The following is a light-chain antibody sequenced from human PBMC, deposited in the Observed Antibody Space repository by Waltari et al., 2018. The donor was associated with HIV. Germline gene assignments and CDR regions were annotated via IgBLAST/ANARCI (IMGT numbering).Light chain of an antibody. CDR1: SSTIGSNA. Sequence: QSVLPQPPSASGTPGQRATIPCSESSSTIGSNAVTWYKQLPGTAPKLLIYSNNQRPSGVPDRFSGSKSGTSASLAISGLQSDDEADYYCAAWDDSLNDSYVFGPGTKVTVL. CDR2: SNN. CDR3: AAWDDSLNDSYV. V-gene: IGLV1-44*01. J-gene: IGLJ1*01.